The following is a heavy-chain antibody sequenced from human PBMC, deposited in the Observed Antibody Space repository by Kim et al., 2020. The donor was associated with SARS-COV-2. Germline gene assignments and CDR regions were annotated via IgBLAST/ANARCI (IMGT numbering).Heavy chain of an antibody. Sequence: QKFQGRVTITADKSTSTAYMELSSLRSEDTAVYYCASRVGSTSTPNWFDPWGQGTLVTVSS. J-gene: IGHJ5*02. D-gene: IGHD2-2*01. CDR3: ASRVGSTSTPNWFDP. V-gene: IGHV1-69*02.